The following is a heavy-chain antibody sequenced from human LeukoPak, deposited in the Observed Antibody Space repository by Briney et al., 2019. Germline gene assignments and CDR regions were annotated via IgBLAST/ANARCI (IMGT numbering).Heavy chain of an antibody. V-gene: IGHV4-39*07. Sequence: SETLSLTCTVSGASISSGGYYWGWIRQPPGKGLVWIASISDSGSTYYNPSLKSRVTISVDTSKNQLSLNLNSVTAADTAVYYCVRAYDYWGQGTLVTVST. CDR1: GASISSGGYY. J-gene: IGHJ4*02. CDR2: ISDSGST. CDR3: VRAYDY.